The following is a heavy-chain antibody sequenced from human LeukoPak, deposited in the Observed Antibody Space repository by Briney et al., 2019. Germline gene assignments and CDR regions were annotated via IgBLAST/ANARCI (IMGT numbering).Heavy chain of an antibody. J-gene: IGHJ4*02. CDR3: ATGYSSTWYYFDY. CDR2: IYHSGST. Sequence: SETLSLTCTVSGDSISSYYWSWIRQPPGKGLEWIGYIYHSGSTNYNPSLKSRVTIPVDTSKSQFSLKLSSVTAADTAVYYCATGYSSTWYYFDYWGQGTLVTVSS. D-gene: IGHD6-13*01. CDR1: GDSISSYY. V-gene: IGHV4-59*01.